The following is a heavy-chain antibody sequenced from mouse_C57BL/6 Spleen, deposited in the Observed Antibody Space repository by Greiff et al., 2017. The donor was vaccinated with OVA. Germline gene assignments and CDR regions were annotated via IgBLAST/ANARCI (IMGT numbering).Heavy chain of an antibody. D-gene: IGHD2-10*01. Sequence: QVQLQQPGAELVRPGSSVKLSCKASGYTFTSYWMHWVKQRPIQGLEWIGNIDPSDSETHYNQKFKDKATLTVDKSSSTAYMQLSSLTSEDSAVYYCARRAYYPYYARDDGGKGTSATVPS. V-gene: IGHV1-52*01. J-gene: IGHJ4*01. CDR2: IDPSDSET. CDR1: GYTFTSYW. CDR3: ARRAYYPYYARDD.